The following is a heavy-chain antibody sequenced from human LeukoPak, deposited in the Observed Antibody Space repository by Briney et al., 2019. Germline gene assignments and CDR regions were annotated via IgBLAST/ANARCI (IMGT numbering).Heavy chain of an antibody. D-gene: IGHD6-13*01. V-gene: IGHV3-48*01. J-gene: IGHJ4*02. Sequence: PGGSLRLSCAASGFTFSSYSMNWVRQAPGKGLEWVSYISSSSSTIYYADSVKGRFTISRGNAKNSLYLQMNSLRAEDTAVYYCARDEFNLEHSSSWPHDYWGQGTLVTVSS. CDR1: GFTFSSYS. CDR2: ISSSSSTI. CDR3: ARDEFNLEHSSSWPHDY.